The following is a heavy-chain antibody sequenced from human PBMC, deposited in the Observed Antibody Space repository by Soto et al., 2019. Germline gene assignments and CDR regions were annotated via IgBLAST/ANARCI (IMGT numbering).Heavy chain of an antibody. CDR1: GGSFSGYY. CDR2: INHVGSP. D-gene: IGHD5-18*01. Sequence: QVQLQQWGAGLLNPSETLSLTCAVFGGSFSGYYWNWIRQPPGKGLAWIGEINHVGSPNYNPSLKSRVTISADTSKNQFSLKLSSVTAVDTAVYYCAMGGYSYGFGYWGQGTLVTVSS. J-gene: IGHJ4*02. V-gene: IGHV4-34*01. CDR3: AMGGYSYGFGY.